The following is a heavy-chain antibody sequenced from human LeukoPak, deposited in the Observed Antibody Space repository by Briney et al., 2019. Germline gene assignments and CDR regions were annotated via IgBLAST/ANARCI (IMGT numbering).Heavy chain of an antibody. J-gene: IGHJ3*02. CDR1: GGSFSGYY. CDR2: INHSGSP. V-gene: IGHV4-34*01. Sequence: SETLSLTCAVYGGSFSGYYWSWIRQPPGKGLEWIGEINHSGSPNYNPSLKSRVTISIDTSKNQFSLKLSPVTAADTAIYYCARQGYDILTGYIDAFDIWGQGTMVTVSS. D-gene: IGHD3-9*01. CDR3: ARQGYDILTGYIDAFDI.